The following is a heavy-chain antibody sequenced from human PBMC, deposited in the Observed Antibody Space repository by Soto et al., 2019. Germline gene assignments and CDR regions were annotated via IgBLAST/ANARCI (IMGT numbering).Heavy chain of an antibody. CDR1: GFAFSSYA. D-gene: IGHD1-7*01. CDR3: ATASITGTTARPY. J-gene: IGHJ4*02. CDR2: ISGSGGST. V-gene: IGHV3-23*01. Sequence: GGSLRLSCAAFGFAFSSYAMSWVRQAPGKGLEWVSAISGSGGSTYYADSVKGRFTISRDNSKNTLYLQMNSLRAEDTAVYYCATASITGTTARPYWGQGALVTVSS.